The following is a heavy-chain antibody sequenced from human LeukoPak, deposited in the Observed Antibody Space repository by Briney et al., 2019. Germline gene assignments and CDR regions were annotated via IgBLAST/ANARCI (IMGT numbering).Heavy chain of an antibody. J-gene: IGHJ5*02. CDR1: GYTFTGYY. D-gene: IGHD3-10*01. CDR2: INPNSGGT. CDR3: ATGRRVLSGSGSYSTSRFDP. V-gene: IGHV1-2*02. Sequence: GASVKVSCKASGYTFTGYYMHWVRHAPGQGLEWMGWINPNSGGTNYAQKFQGRVTMTRDTSISTAYMELSRLRSDDTAVYYCATGRRVLSGSGSYSTSRFDPWGQGTLVTVSS.